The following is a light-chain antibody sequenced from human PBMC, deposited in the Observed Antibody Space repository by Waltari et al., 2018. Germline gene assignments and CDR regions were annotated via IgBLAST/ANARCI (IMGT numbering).Light chain of an antibody. V-gene: IGKV3-15*01. CDR1: QSIHDN. CDR3: QQYNVWPPLT. J-gene: IGKJ4*01. CDR2: GAS. Sequence: EIVMTQSPATLSVSQGERATLYCRASQSIHDNLAWYQQKPGKAPRLLIYGASTRATGIPARFRGSGSGAEFTLTITSLQSEDCAVYYCQQYNVWPPLTFGGGTKVEIK.